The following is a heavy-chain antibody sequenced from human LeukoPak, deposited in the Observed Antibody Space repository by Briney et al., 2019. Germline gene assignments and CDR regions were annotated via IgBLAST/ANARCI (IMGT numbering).Heavy chain of an antibody. D-gene: IGHD3-22*01. CDR1: GYTFTGYY. CDR3: AIYYDSSGYYLDP. V-gene: IGHV1-2*02. Sequence: ASVKVSCKASGYTFTGYYMHWVRQAPGQGLEWMGWINPNSGGTNYAQKFQGRVTMTRDTSISTAYMELSRLRSDARAVYYCAIYYDSSGYYLDPWGQGTLVTVSS. CDR2: INPNSGGT. J-gene: IGHJ5*02.